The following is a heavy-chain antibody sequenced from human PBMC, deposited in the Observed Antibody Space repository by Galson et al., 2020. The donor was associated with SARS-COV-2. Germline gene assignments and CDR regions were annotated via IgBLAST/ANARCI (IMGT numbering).Heavy chain of an antibody. J-gene: IGHJ4*02. Sequence: SGPTLVKPTQTFTLTCTFSGFSLSTSGVGVGWIRQPPGKALEWLALIYWDDDKRYSPSLKSRLTITKDTSKNQVVLTMTNMDPVDTATYYCAHRHILTGYPYFDYWGQGTLVTVSS. CDR1: GFSLSTSGVG. V-gene: IGHV2-5*02. CDR2: IYWDDDK. CDR3: AHRHILTGYPYFDY. D-gene: IGHD3-9*01.